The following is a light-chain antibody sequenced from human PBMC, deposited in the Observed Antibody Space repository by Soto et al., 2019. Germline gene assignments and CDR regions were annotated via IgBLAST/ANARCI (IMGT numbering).Light chain of an antibody. CDR3: MQSTSWPWT. V-gene: IGKV2-30*01. J-gene: IGKJ1*01. Sequence: DAVMTQSPLFLPVTLGQPASISCRSSQSLVFSDGNTYLSWFQQRPGQSPRRLIYHVSNRDSGVPDRFSGSGSGTDFTLKISRVEAEDVGVYYCMQSTSWPWTFGQGTKVEIK. CDR2: HVS. CDR1: QSLVFSDGNTY.